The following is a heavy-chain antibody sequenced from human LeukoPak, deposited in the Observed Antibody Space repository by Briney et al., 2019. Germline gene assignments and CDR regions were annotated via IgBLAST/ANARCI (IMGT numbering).Heavy chain of an antibody. V-gene: IGHV3-48*03. J-gene: IGHJ3*02. CDR3: ARGGYCSGTTCYSLNAFDI. Sequence: GGSLRLPCRASRFTFRSYETNWVRQSPGKALEGVSYITSRGGITIYYAASMKGGFTISRDNAKNTLYLQMNSLRAEDTAVYYGARGGYCSGTTCYSLNAFDIWGQGKMVTVSS. CDR2: ITSRGGITI. CDR1: RFTFRSYE. D-gene: IGHD2-2*03.